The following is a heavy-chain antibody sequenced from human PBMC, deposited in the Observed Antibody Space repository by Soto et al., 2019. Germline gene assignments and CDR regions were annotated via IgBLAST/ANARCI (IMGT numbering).Heavy chain of an antibody. Sequence: LRLSCGASGFTFSVYAMTWVRQAPGKGLEWVSAISGNGGSTYYADSVKGRFTISRDNSKSTLHLQMNSLRVEDTAVYYCAKDRTFGPPLVRFDSWGQGTLVTVSS. J-gene: IGHJ4*02. CDR3: AKDRTFGPPLVRFDS. CDR2: ISGNGGST. CDR1: GFTFSVYA. V-gene: IGHV3-23*01. D-gene: IGHD6-6*01.